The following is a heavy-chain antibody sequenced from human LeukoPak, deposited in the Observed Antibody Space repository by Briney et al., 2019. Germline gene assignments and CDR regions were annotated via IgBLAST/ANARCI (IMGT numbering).Heavy chain of an antibody. CDR3: ARSDVDMAA. CDR2: ISNDGSNK. V-gene: IGHV3-30*03. J-gene: IGHJ5*02. CDR1: GFTFSTYG. D-gene: IGHD5-12*01. Sequence: TGRSLRLCCAASGFTFSTYGMHWVRQAPGRGLEWVAVISNDGSNKLYTDSVKGRFTISRDNSKNTLYLQMNSLRAEDTAVYYCARSDVDMAAWGQGTLVTVSS.